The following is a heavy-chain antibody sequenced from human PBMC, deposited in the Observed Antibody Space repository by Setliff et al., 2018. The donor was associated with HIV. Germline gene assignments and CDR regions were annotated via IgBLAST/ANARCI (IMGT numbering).Heavy chain of an antibody. Sequence: GASVKVSCKASGYTFTNYDINWVRQATGQGLEWMGWMNPDNGNTNYAQKLQGRVTMTRDRSISTAHMELSRLRSDDTAVYYCATKVYCTNGVCLDAFDVWGQGTMVTVSS. CDR3: ATKVYCTNGVCLDAFDV. D-gene: IGHD2-8*01. CDR1: GYTFTNYD. V-gene: IGHV1-8*02. J-gene: IGHJ3*01. CDR2: MNPDNGNT.